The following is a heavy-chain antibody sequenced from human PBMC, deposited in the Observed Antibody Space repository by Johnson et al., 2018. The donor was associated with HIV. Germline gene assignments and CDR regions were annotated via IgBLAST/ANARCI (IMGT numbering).Heavy chain of an antibody. CDR3: ARPRGVQAGLGAFDI. Sequence: VQLVESGGGLVQPGGSLRLSCVASGFKLYEYDVSWVRQVPGKGLEWVSGINWSGGGTAYADSVKGRFTISRDNSKNTLYLQMNSLRAEDTAVYYCARPRGVQAGLGAFDIWGQGTMVTVSS. CDR1: GFKLYEYD. V-gene: IGHV3-20*04. CDR2: INWSGGGT. J-gene: IGHJ3*02. D-gene: IGHD1-1*01.